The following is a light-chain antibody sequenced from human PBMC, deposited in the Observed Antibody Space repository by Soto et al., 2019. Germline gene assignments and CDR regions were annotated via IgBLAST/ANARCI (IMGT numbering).Light chain of an antibody. Sequence: DIHMTQSPSTLSASVGDRVTITCRASQSVRTWLAWYQQKPGKAPKLLIYKASSLESGVPSRFSGSGSGTEFTLTISSLQPDDFATYYCQQYDGYSRTFGQGTKLEIK. CDR2: KAS. J-gene: IGKJ2*01. V-gene: IGKV1-5*03. CDR1: QSVRTW. CDR3: QQYDGYSRT.